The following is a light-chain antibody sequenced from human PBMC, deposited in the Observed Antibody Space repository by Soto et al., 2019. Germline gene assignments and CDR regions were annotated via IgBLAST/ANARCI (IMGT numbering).Light chain of an antibody. CDR3: QQRSNWPLT. J-gene: IGKJ4*01. V-gene: IGKV3-11*01. CDR1: QSVSSS. Sequence: EIVLTQSPATLSLSPGERATLSCRAIQSVSSSLAWYQQKPGQAPRLLIYDASSRATGIPARFSGSGSGTDFTLTISSLEPEDFAVYYCQQRSNWPLTFGGGTKVEIK. CDR2: DAS.